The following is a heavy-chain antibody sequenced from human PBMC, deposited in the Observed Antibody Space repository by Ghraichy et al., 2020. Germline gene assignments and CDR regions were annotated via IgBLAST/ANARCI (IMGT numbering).Heavy chain of an antibody. D-gene: IGHD3-10*01. J-gene: IGHJ4*02. Sequence: EALNISCTVSGGSISSYYWSWIRQPPGKGLEWIGYIYYSGSTNHNPSLKSRVTISVDTSKNQFSLKLSSVTAADTAVYYCARGVGYYGSGSPHDFDYWGQGTLVTVSS. V-gene: IGHV4-59*01. CDR1: GGSISSYY. CDR3: ARGVGYYGSGSPHDFDY. CDR2: IYYSGST.